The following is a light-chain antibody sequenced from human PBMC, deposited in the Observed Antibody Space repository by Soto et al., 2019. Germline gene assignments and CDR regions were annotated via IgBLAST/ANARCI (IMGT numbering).Light chain of an antibody. CDR1: QNIGNW. V-gene: IGKV1-5*03. Sequence: DIQMTQSPSTLSASVGDRVTITCRARQNIGNWLAWYQQKPGKIPQVLIYKASTLNSGVPSRFSGSGSGTEFTLTISSLQPDDFATYYCQQYNSYSRAFGQGTKVDIK. J-gene: IGKJ1*01. CDR2: KAS. CDR3: QQYNSYSRA.